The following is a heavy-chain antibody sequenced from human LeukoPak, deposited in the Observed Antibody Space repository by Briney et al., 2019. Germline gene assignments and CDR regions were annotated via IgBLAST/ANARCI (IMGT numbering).Heavy chain of an antibody. CDR3: ARGPHNYDILTGYYYY. Sequence: GRSLRLSCAASGFTFSSYAMHWVRQAPGKGLEWVAVISYDGSNKYYADSVKGRFTISRDNSKSTLYLQMNSLRAEDTAVYYCARGPHNYDILTGYYYYWGQGTLVTVSS. J-gene: IGHJ4*02. CDR2: ISYDGSNK. V-gene: IGHV3-30*04. D-gene: IGHD3-9*01. CDR1: GFTFSSYA.